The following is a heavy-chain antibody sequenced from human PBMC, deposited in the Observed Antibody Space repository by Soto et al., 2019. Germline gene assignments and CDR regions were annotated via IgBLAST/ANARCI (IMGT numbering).Heavy chain of an antibody. CDR3: ARDLSVSNRHYYYYYGMDV. V-gene: IGHV1-46*01. D-gene: IGHD4-4*01. Sequence: ASVKVSCKASGYTFTSYYMHCVRQAPGQVLEWMGIINPSGGSTSYAQKFQGRVTMTRDTSTSTVYMELSSLRSEDTAVYYCARDLSVSNRHYYYYYGMDVWGQGTTVTVSS. CDR2: INPSGGST. CDR1: GYTFTSYY. J-gene: IGHJ6*02.